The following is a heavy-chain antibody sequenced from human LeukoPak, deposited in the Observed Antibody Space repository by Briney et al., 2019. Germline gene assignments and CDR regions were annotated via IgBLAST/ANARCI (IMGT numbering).Heavy chain of an antibody. J-gene: IGHJ4*02. Sequence: GSLRLSCAASGFTFSSYEMNWVRQAPGKGLEWVSYISSSGSTIYYADSVKGRFTISRDNAKNSLYLQMNSLRAEDTAVYYCASPAYYYGSGSYYPVDYWGQGTLVTVSS. CDR1: GFTFSSYE. CDR2: ISSSGSTI. V-gene: IGHV3-48*03. CDR3: ASPAYYYGSGSYYPVDY. D-gene: IGHD3-10*01.